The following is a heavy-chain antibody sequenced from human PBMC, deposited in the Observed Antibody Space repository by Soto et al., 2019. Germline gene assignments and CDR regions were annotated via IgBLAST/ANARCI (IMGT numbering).Heavy chain of an antibody. Sequence: PSEPMSLTCTVSGGSVSSGIYYWSWIRQPPGKGLEYIAYISYSGGTNYNPSLESRVAISVDTSKNQFSLKLSSLTAADTAVYYGARRVRPRDYKGGYYLYDWGNGTLGTVTS. CDR2: ISYSGGT. CDR3: ARRVRPRDYKGGYYLYD. D-gene: IGHD4-4*01. CDR1: GGSVSSGIYY. J-gene: IGHJ4*01. V-gene: IGHV4-61*01.